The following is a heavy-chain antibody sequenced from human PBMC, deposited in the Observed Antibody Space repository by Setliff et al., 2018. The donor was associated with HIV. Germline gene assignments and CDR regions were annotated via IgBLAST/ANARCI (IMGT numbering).Heavy chain of an antibody. CDR1: GYTFSSYG. CDR2: FDPEDGET. V-gene: IGHV1-24*01. J-gene: IGHJ4*02. Sequence: ASVKVSCKASGYTFSSYGISWVRQAPGQGLEWMGGFDPEDGETIYAQKFQGRVTMTEDTSTDTAYMELSSLRSEDTAVYYCATAKKDGSYLGALRDWGQGTLVTVSS. D-gene: IGHD1-26*01. CDR3: ATAKKDGSYLGALRD.